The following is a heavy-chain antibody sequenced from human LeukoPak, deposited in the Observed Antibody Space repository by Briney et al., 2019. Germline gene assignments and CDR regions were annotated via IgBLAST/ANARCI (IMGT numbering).Heavy chain of an antibody. Sequence: PGGSLRLSCVASRFTFSNYWTSGVPQAPGKGLEWVANIKQAGSEKYYVDSVKGRFTISRDNAKNSVYLRMNSLRAADTAVYYCVRDYCSGVTCYSGYWGQGTLVTVSS. V-gene: IGHV3-7*05. CDR2: IKQAGSEK. CDR1: RFTFSNYW. D-gene: IGHD2-15*01. CDR3: VRDYCSGVTCYSGY. J-gene: IGHJ4*02.